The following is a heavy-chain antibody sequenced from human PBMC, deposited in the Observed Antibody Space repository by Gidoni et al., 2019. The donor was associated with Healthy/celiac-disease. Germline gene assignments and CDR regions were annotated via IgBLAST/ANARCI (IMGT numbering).Heavy chain of an antibody. CDR2: ISWNSGSI. D-gene: IGHD4-17*01. J-gene: IGHJ4*02. V-gene: IGHV3-9*01. CDR3: AKDMGDYGDSRFDY. CDR1: GFTFDYYA. Sequence: EVQLVESGGDLVQPGRSLRLSCVASGFTFDYYAIHWVRQAPGKGLEWVSGISWNSGSIGYADSVRGRFTISRDNAKNSLYLQMNSLRTEDTALYYCAKDMGDYGDSRFDYWGQGTLVTVSS.